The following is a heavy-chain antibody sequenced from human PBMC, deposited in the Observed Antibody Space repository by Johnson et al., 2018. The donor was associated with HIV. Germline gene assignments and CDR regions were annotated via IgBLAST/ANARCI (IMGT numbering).Heavy chain of an antibody. Sequence: VQLVESGGGLVQPGRSLRLSCAASGFTLDDYAMHWVRQAPGKGLEWVSGISWNSGSIGYADSVKGRFTISRDNAKNSLYLQMNSLRAEDTAVYYCAKPYSSGWPHIDAFDIWGQGTMVTVSS. CDR3: AKPYSSGWPHIDAFDI. J-gene: IGHJ3*02. CDR1: GFTLDDYA. V-gene: IGHV3-9*01. CDR2: ISWNSGSI. D-gene: IGHD6-19*01.